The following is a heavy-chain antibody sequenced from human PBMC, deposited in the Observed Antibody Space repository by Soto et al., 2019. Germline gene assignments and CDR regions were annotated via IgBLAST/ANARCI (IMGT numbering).Heavy chain of an antibody. V-gene: IGHV2-5*02. CDR1: GFSLSTIGVA. D-gene: IGHD5-12*01. Sequence: QITLKESGPTLVTPTQTLTLTCTFSGFSLSTIGVAVGWFRQPPGKALEWLALIYCDDDKRCSPSLKSRLTITKDTSRNQVALTVTNMDPVDTATYFCAYRHPGVDHYYDYWGQGTLVTVSS. CDR3: AYRHPGVDHYYDY. J-gene: IGHJ4*02. CDR2: IYCDDDK.